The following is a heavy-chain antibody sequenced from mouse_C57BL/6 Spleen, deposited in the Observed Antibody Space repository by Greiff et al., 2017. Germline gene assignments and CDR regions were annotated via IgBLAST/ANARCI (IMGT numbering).Heavy chain of an antibody. J-gene: IGHJ4*01. CDR2: IDPSDSET. CDR1: GYTFTSYW. CDR3: ARVLRHYYAMDY. V-gene: IGHV1-52*01. D-gene: IGHD1-2*01. Sequence: VQLQQPGAELVRPGSSVKLSCKASGYTFTSYWMHWVKQRPIQGLEWIGNIDPSDSETHYNQKFKDKATLTVDKSSSTAYMQLSSLTSEDSAVYYCARVLRHYYAMDYWGQGTSGTVSS.